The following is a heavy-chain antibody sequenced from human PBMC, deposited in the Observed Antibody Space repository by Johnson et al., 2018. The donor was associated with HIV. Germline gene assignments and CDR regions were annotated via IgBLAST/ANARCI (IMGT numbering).Heavy chain of an antibody. CDR3: ARAPEVRGVDAFDV. D-gene: IGHD3-10*01. Sequence: VQLVESGGGPVQPGGSLRLSCAASGFTFSAYWMTWVRQAPGKGLEWVAFIRYDGNNKSYADSVKGRFTISRDNSRSTLYLQMNILRAEDTAVYYCARAPEVRGVDAFDVWGQGTMVTVSS. J-gene: IGHJ3*01. V-gene: IGHV3-30*02. CDR2: IRYDGNNK. CDR1: GFTFSAYW.